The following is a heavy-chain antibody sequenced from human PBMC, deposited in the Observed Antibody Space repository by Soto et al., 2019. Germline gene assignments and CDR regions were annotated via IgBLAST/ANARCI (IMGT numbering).Heavy chain of an antibody. CDR3: ASTHYVAPYYFDY. Sequence: GGSLRLSCAASGFTVSSNYMSWVRQAPGKGLEWVSVIYSGGSTYYADSVKGRFTISRDNSKNTLYLQMNSLRAEGTAVYYCASTHYVAPYYFDYWGQGTLVTVSS. CDR1: GFTVSSNY. CDR2: IYSGGST. D-gene: IGHD4-17*01. V-gene: IGHV3-66*01. J-gene: IGHJ4*02.